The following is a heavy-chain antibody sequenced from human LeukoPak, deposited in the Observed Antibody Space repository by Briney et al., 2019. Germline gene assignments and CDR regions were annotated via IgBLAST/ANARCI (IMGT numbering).Heavy chain of an antibody. Sequence: PSETLSLTCAVYGGSFSGYYWSWIRQPPGKGLEWIGEINHSGSTNYNPSLKSRVTISVGTSKNQFSLKLSSVTAADTAVYYCARGSDYYDSSGYPKWGQGTLVTVSS. J-gene: IGHJ4*02. CDR2: INHSGST. V-gene: IGHV4-34*01. CDR1: GGSFSGYY. CDR3: ARGSDYYDSSGYPK. D-gene: IGHD3-22*01.